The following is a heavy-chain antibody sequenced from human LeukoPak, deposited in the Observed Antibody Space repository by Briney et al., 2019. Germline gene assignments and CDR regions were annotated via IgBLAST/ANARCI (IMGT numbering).Heavy chain of an antibody. J-gene: IGHJ3*02. D-gene: IGHD2-15*01. CDR3: ASGGGGAFDI. CDR2: IYYSGST. CDR1: GGSISSSSYY. Sequence: SETPSLTCTVSGGSISSSSYYWGWIRQPPGKGLEWIGSIYYSGSTNYNPSLKSRVTISVDTSKNQFSLKLSSVTAADTAVYYCASGGGGAFDIWGQGTMVTVSS. V-gene: IGHV4-39*07.